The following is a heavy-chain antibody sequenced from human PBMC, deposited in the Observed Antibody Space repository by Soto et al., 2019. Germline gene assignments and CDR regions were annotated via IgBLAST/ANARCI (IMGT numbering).Heavy chain of an antibody. J-gene: IGHJ5*02. V-gene: IGHV4-30-2*01. CDR1: GGSISSGGYS. CDR3: ARVGYNWNYNWFDP. Sequence: PSETLSLTCAVSGGSISSGGYSWSWIRQPPGKGLEWIGYIYHSGSTYYNPSLKSRVTISVDRSKNQFSLKLSSVTAADTAVYYCARVGYNWNYNWFDPWGQGTLVTVS. CDR2: IYHSGST. D-gene: IGHD1-7*01.